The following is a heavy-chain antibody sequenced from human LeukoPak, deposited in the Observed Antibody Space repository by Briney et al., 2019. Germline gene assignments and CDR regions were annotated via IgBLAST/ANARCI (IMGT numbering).Heavy chain of an antibody. D-gene: IGHD2-2*01. CDR2: ITGTGGST. Sequence: GGSLRLSCAASGFTFSSYAMSWVCQAPGKGLEWVSAITGTGGSTYYADSVKGRFTISRDNSKNTLYLQMNSLRAAGTAVYYCATRGYCSGTSCYAPQPWGQGTLVTVSS. V-gene: IGHV3-23*01. CDR1: GFTFSSYA. CDR3: ATRGYCSGTSCYAPQP. J-gene: IGHJ5*02.